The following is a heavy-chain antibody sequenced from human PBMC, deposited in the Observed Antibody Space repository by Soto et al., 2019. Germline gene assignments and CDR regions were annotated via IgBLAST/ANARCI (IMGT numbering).Heavy chain of an antibody. J-gene: IGHJ5*02. V-gene: IGHV3-48*01. CDR1: GFPFSSYS. Sequence: PGGSLRLSCASSGFPFSSYSMSWVRQAPGKGLEWVSYISSSSSTIYRADSVKGRFTISRDNAKNSLYLQMNSLRAEDTAVYYCAREIEYYDILTGYLNWFDPWGQGTLVTVSS. D-gene: IGHD3-9*01. CDR2: ISSSSSTI. CDR3: AREIEYYDILTGYLNWFDP.